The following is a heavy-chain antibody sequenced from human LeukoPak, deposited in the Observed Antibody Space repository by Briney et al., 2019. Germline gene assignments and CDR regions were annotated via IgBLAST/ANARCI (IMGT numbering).Heavy chain of an antibody. J-gene: IGHJ4*02. D-gene: IGHD5-18*01. CDR3: ARGYSFYFDY. CDR2: IYTSGST. V-gene: IGHV4-59*10. Sequence: TSETLSLTCAVYGGSLNGHYWSWIRQPPGRGLEWIGRIYTSGSTNYNPSLKSRVTISVDTSKNQFSLKLSSVTAADTAVYYCARGYSFYFDYWGQGTLVTVSS. CDR1: GGSLNGHY.